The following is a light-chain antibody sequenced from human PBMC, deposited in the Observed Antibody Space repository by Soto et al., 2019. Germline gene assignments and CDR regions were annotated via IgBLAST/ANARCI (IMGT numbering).Light chain of an antibody. J-gene: IGKJ2*01. CDR2: DAS. CDR3: HQYNSWPPGT. CDR1: QSISRS. Sequence: EIVFAPSPAILSVSPGERATLSCRASQSISRSLAWYQQKPGQAPRLLISDASTRATGIPARFSGSGSGTEFTLTISSLQSEDFALYYCHQYNSWPPGTFGQGTKVDIK. V-gene: IGKV3-15*01.